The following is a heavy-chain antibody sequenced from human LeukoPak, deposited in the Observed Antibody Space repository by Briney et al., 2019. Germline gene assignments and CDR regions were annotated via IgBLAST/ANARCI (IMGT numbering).Heavy chain of an antibody. CDR3: ALSFGRGYYFFDF. CDR1: GFRFSNHN. J-gene: IGHJ3*01. Sequence: GGSLRLSCAASGFRFSNHNMHWVRLAPGKGLEWVGRTKSKVKSYTTEYDAPVRGRITSSRDETTTSMYLQMNSMKPEDTAVYYCALSFGRGYYFFDFWGQGRMVTVSS. CDR2: TKSKVKSYTT. D-gene: IGHD3-22*01. V-gene: IGHV3-72*01.